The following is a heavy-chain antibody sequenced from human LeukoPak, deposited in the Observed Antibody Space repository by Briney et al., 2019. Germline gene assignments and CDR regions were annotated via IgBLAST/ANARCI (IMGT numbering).Heavy chain of an antibody. J-gene: IGHJ5*02. Sequence: GASVKVSCKASGYAFTSYDINWVRQATGQGLEWMGWMNPNSGNTGYAQKFQGRVTMTRNTPISTAYMELSSLRSEDTAVYYCARGPYCSSTSCYYWFDPWGQGTLATVSS. CDR2: MNPNSGNT. D-gene: IGHD2-2*01. CDR1: GYAFTSYD. CDR3: ARGPYCSSTSCYYWFDP. V-gene: IGHV1-8*01.